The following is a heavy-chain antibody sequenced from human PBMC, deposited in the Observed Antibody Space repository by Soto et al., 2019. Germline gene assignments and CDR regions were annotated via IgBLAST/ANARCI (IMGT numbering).Heavy chain of an antibody. V-gene: IGHV4-59*01. J-gene: IGHJ4*02. CDR1: GGSISRYY. CDR2: IYDSGAT. D-gene: IGHD6-13*01. CDR3: ARRFSSWPYSYFDY. Sequence: SETLSLTCTVSGGSISRYYWSWIRQPPGKGLEWIGYIYDSGATNYNPSLKSRVTISLDTSKNQFSLKMTSVTAADTAVYYCARRFSSWPYSYFDYWGQGTLVTVSS.